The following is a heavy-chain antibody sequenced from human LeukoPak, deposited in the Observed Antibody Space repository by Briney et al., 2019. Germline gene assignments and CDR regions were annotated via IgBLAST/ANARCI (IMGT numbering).Heavy chain of an antibody. J-gene: IGHJ3*02. CDR1: AYSFSTYD. D-gene: IGHD4-23*01. CDR2: MNPDSGNT. Sequence: ASVKVSCKASAYSFSTYDINWVRQATGQGLEWMGWMNPDSGNTGYAQKFQGRVTITRNTSISTAYMELSSLKSDDTAVYYCARRLGLRWDLQAFDIWGQGTMVTVSS. V-gene: IGHV1-8*03. CDR3: ARRLGLRWDLQAFDI.